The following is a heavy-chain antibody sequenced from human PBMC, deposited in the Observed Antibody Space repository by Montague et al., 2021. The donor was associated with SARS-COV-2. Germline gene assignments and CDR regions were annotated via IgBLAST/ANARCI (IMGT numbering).Heavy chain of an antibody. CDR2: IYYSGST. Sequence: SETLSLICTVSGGSISSSSYYWGWIRQPPGKGLEWIGSIYYSGSTYYNPSLKSRVTISVDTSKNQFSLKLSSVTAADTAVYYCARHHSRDTIFGVAKMNWFDPWGQGTLVTVSS. D-gene: IGHD3-3*01. J-gene: IGHJ5*02. CDR1: GGSISSSSYY. V-gene: IGHV4-39*01. CDR3: ARHHSRDTIFGVAKMNWFDP.